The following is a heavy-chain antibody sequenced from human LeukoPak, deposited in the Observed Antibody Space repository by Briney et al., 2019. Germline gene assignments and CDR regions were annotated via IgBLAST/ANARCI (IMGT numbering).Heavy chain of an antibody. J-gene: IGHJ4*02. Sequence: PGGSLRLSCAASGFTFSSYAVSWVRQAPGKGLAWVSAISDSGGSTQYADSVKGRFTISRDNSKNTLYLQMNSLRAEDTAVYYCAKSDIVGATYFDYWGQGTLVTVSS. CDR2: ISDSGGST. CDR1: GFTFSSYA. V-gene: IGHV3-23*01. CDR3: AKSDIVGATYFDY. D-gene: IGHD1-26*01.